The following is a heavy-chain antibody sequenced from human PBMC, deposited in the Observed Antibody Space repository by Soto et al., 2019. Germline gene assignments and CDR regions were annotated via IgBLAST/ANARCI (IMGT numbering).Heavy chain of an antibody. CDR1: GGCISSYS. Sequence: PSETLSLTCTVSGGCISSYSWSWIRQPPGKGLEWIGYIYYSGSTNYNPSLKSRVTISIDTSKNQFSLKLSSVTAADTAVYYCARRVYSREYYFDYWGQGALVTVSS. D-gene: IGHD6-13*01. CDR3: ARRVYSREYYFDY. CDR2: IYYSGST. J-gene: IGHJ4*02. V-gene: IGHV4-59*01.